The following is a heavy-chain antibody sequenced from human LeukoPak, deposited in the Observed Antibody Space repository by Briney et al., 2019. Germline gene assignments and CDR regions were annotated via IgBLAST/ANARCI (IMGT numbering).Heavy chain of an antibody. D-gene: IGHD2/OR15-2a*01. CDR2: SSPYNGKT. V-gene: IGHV1-18*01. CDR1: GYTFINYG. Sequence: ASVKVSCKASGYTFINYGITWVRQAPGQGLEWMGWSSPYNGKTNYAQKLQGRVTMTTDTSTNTAYMELRSLRSDDTAVYYCTRGGIDIVSVPVSNWFDPWGQGTLVTVSS. J-gene: IGHJ5*02. CDR3: TRGGIDIVSVPVSNWFDP.